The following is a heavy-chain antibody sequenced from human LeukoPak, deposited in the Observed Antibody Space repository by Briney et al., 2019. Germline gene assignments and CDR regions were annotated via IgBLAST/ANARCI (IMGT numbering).Heavy chain of an antibody. D-gene: IGHD3-22*01. CDR1: GGSISSGDYY. J-gene: IGHJ4*02. CDR3: ARDRGIVGLDY. V-gene: IGHV4-30-4*01. CDR2: IYYSGST. Sequence: KPSQTLSLTCTVSGGSISSGDYYWSWIRQPPGKGLEWIGYIYYSGSTYYNPSLKSQVTISVDTSKNQFSLKLSSVTAADTAVYYCARDRGIVGLDYWGQGTLVTVSS.